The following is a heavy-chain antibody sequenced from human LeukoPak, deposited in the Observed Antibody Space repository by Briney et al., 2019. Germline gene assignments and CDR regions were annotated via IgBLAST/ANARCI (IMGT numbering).Heavy chain of an antibody. J-gene: IGHJ4*02. V-gene: IGHV3-23*01. CDR2: ITGSGGSI. Sequence: GGSLRLSCAASGFTFRLYVMTWVRQAPGKGLERVSAITGSGGSIYYADSVRGRFTISRDNSKNTLYLQMSSLRAEDTAIYYCAHPSTPDYGGLDYWGQGTLVTVSS. D-gene: IGHD4-17*01. CDR3: AHPSTPDYGGLDY. CDR1: GFTFRLYV.